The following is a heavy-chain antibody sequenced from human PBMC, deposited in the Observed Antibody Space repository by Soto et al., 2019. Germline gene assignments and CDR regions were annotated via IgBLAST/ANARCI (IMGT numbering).Heavy chain of an antibody. CDR3: ATSYIVVVPAAHRRWFDP. D-gene: IGHD2-2*01. Sequence: GASVKVSCKVSGYTLTELSMHWVRQDPGKGLEWMGGFDPEDGETIYAQKFQGRVTMTEDTSTDTAYMELSSLRSEDTAVYYCATSYIVVVPAAHRRWFDPWGQGTLVTVSS. CDR1: GYTLTELS. V-gene: IGHV1-24*01. J-gene: IGHJ5*02. CDR2: FDPEDGET.